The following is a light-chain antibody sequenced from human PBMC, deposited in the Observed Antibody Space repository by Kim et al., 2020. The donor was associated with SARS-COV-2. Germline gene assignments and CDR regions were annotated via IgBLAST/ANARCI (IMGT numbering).Light chain of an antibody. CDR1: SSDIGAYNY. V-gene: IGLV2-14*03. J-gene: IGLJ2*01. CDR2: DII. Sequence: QSALTQPASVSGSPGQSITISCTGTSSDIGAYNYVSWYQQHPGKAPKLMIYDIINRPSGVSNRFSGSKSGNTASLTISGLQAEDEADYYCCSYTISSTVKFGGGTKLTVL. CDR3: CSYTISSTVK.